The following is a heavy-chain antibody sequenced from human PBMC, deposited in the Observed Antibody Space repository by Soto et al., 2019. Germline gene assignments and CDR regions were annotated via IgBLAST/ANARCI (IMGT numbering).Heavy chain of an antibody. CDR1: GYSFTSYW. CDR3: ARHVLLPPDYYYYYGMDV. V-gene: IGHV5-51*01. D-gene: IGHD2-15*01. Sequence: GESLKISCKGSGYSFTSYWIGWVRQMPGKGLEWMGIIYPGDSDTRYSPSFQGQVTISADKSISTAYLQWSSLKASDTAMYYCARHVLLPPDYYYYYGMDVWGQGTTVTVSS. J-gene: IGHJ6*02. CDR2: IYPGDSDT.